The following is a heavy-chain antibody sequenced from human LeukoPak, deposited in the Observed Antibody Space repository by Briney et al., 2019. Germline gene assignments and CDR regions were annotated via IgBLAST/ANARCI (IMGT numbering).Heavy chain of an antibody. J-gene: IGHJ3*02. CDR1: GGSISSSSYY. D-gene: IGHD3-10*01. CDR3: ARLPSRYPYYYGSGSHYFDI. CDR2: IYYSGST. Sequence: NASETLSLTCTVSGGSISSSSYYWGWIRQPPGKGLEWIGSIYYSGSTYYNPSLKSRVTISVDTSKNQFSLKLSSVTAADTAVYYCARLPSRYPYYYGSGSHYFDIWGQGTMVTVSS. V-gene: IGHV4-39*01.